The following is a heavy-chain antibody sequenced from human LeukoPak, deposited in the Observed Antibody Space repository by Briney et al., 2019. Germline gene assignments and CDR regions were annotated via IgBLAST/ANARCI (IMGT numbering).Heavy chain of an antibody. CDR2: FDPEDGET. Sequence: ASVKVSCKLSGYTLTELSMHRVRQAPGKGLEWMGGFDPEDGETIYAQKFQGRVTMTEDTSTDTAYMELSSLRPEDTAVYYCATVGRSDYVWGSYPKFDYWGQGTLVTVSS. CDR1: GYTLTELS. D-gene: IGHD3-16*02. J-gene: IGHJ4*02. CDR3: ATVGRSDYVWGSYPKFDY. V-gene: IGHV1-24*01.